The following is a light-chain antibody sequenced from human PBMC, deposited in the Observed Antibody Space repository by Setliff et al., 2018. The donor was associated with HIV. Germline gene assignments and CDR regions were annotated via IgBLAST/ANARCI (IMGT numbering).Light chain of an antibody. CDR2: EVT. CDR3: SSYTSSSTLL. CDR1: SSDVGGYNY. Sequence: QSALTQPASVSGSPGQSITISCTGTSSDVGGYNYVSWYQHHPGKAPKLMIYEVTSRPSGVSDRFSGSKSGNMASLTISGLQAEDEADYYCSSYTSSSTLLFGGGTKVTVL. V-gene: IGLV2-14*01. J-gene: IGLJ2*01.